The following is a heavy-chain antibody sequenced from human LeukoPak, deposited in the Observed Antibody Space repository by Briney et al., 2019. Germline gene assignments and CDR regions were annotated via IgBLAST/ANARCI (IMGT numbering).Heavy chain of an antibody. Sequence: PGGSLRLSCAASGFTFSSYEMNWVRQAPGKGLEWVSYVSSTSSFTNYADSVKGRFTISRDNAKNSLYLQMNSLRAEDTAVYYCARGSREFHHWGQGTLVTVSS. J-gene: IGHJ1*01. D-gene: IGHD1-26*01. CDR1: GFTFSSYE. CDR3: ARGSREFHH. V-gene: IGHV3-48*03. CDR2: VSSTSSFT.